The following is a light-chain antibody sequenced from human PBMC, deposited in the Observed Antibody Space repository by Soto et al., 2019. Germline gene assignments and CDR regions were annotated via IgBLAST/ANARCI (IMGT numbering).Light chain of an antibody. CDR2: EVS. CDR3: STFEASNNLL. V-gene: IGLV2-8*01. J-gene: IGLJ2*01. Sequence: QSALTQPPSASGSPGQSVTISCTGTSSDVGGYNYVSWYQQHPGKAPKLMIYEVSKRPSGVPDRFSGSKSGNTASLTVSGIQVEDEADYYCSTFEASNNLLFGGGTKLTVL. CDR1: SSDVGGYNY.